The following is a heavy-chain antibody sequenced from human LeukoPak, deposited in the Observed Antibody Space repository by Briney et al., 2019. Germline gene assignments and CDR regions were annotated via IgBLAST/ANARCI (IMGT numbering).Heavy chain of an antibody. V-gene: IGHV3-30*04. CDR3: ARDYYDSSGYHYPDY. D-gene: IGHD3-22*01. J-gene: IGHJ4*02. CDR2: ISYDGSNK. CDR1: GFTLSSYA. Sequence: GGSLRLSCAASGFTLSSYAMHWVRQAPGKGLEWVAVISYDGSNKYYADSVKGRFTISRDNSKNTLYLQMNSLRAEDTAVYYCARDYYDSSGYHYPDYWGQGTLVTVSS.